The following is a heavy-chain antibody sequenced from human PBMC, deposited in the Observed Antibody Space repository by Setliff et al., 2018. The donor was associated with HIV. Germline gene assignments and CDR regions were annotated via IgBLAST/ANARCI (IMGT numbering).Heavy chain of an antibody. CDR2: IIPIFGTA. CDR3: ARDDTQAFSGYDFDYYYYMDV. V-gene: IGHV1-69*13. D-gene: IGHD5-12*01. Sequence: SVKVSCKASGGTFSSYAISWVRQAPGQGLEWMGGIIPIFGTANYAQKFQGRVTITADESTSTAYMALSSLRAEDTAVYYCARDDTQAFSGYDFDYYYYMDVWGKGTTVTVSS. CDR1: GGTFSSYA. J-gene: IGHJ6*03.